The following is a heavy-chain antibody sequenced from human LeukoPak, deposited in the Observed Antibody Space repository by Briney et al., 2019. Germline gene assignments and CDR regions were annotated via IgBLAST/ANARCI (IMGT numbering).Heavy chain of an antibody. D-gene: IGHD3-3*01. CDR2: IIPIFGTA. J-gene: IGHJ6*03. CDR1: GGTFSSYA. V-gene: IGHV1-69*05. Sequence: ASVKVSCKASGGTFSSYAISWVRQAPGQGLEWMGRIIPIFGTANYAQKVQGRVTITTDESTSTAYMELSSLRSEDTAVYYCARTYYDFWSPSTDYYYYMDVWGKGTTVTVSS. CDR3: ARTYYDFWSPSTDYYYYMDV.